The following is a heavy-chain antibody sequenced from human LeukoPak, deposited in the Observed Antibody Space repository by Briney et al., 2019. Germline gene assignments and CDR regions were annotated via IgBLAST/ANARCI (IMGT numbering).Heavy chain of an antibody. J-gene: IGHJ4*02. D-gene: IGHD4-11*01. Sequence: GGSLRLSCAASGFTFSSYEMNWVRQAPGKGLEWVSYISSSGNIINYADSLKGRFTISRDNAKNSLYLQMNSLRADDTAVYYCASGETTAFDNWGQGTLVTVSS. CDR2: ISSSGNII. CDR1: GFTFSSYE. V-gene: IGHV3-48*03. CDR3: ASGETTAFDN.